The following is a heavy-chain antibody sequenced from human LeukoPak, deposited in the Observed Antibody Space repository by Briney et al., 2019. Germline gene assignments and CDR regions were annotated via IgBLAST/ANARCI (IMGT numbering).Heavy chain of an antibody. CDR3: ARLGQYSSGWYGRFDY. D-gene: IGHD6-19*01. Sequence: GGSLRLSCAASGFTFSSYAMSWVRQAPGKGLEWVSAISGSGGSTYYADSVKGRFTISRDNSKNTLYLQMNSLRAEDTAVYYCARLGQYSSGWYGRFDYWGQGTLVTVSS. J-gene: IGHJ4*02. CDR2: ISGSGGST. V-gene: IGHV3-23*01. CDR1: GFTFSSYA.